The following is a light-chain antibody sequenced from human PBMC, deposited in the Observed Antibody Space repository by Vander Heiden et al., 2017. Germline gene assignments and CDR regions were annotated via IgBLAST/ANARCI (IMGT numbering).Light chain of an antibody. V-gene: IGKV3-20*01. CDR2: GAS. Sequence: EIVLTQSPGTLSLSPGERATLSCRASQSVSSNYLAWYQQKPGQAPRLLIYGASSRATGIPDRFSGSGSGTDFTLTISRVEPEDFAVYYCQQYNSSPFTFGPGTKVDIK. J-gene: IGKJ3*01. CDR1: QSVSSNY. CDR3: QQYNSSPFT.